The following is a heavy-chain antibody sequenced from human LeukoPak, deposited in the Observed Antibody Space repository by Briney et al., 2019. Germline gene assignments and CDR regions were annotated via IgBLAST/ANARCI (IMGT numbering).Heavy chain of an antibody. J-gene: IGHJ5*02. V-gene: IGHV4-34*01. CDR3: ARDSGYGPFDP. D-gene: IGHD3-10*01. Sequence: PSETLSLTCAVYGGSFSGYYWSWIRQPPGKGLEWIGEINHSGSTNYNPSLKSRVTISVDTSKNQFSLKLSSVTTADTAVYYCARDSGYGPFDPWGQGTLVTVSS. CDR1: GGSFSGYY. CDR2: INHSGST.